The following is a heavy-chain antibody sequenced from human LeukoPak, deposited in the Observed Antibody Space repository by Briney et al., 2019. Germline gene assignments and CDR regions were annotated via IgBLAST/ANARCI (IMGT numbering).Heavy chain of an antibody. CDR2: IYTSGST. CDR3: ASFQYPAHFDY. D-gene: IGHD2-2*01. Sequence: PSETLSLTCTVSGGSISSSSYYWGWIRQPPGKGLEWIGYIYTSGSTNYNPSLKSRVTISVDTSKNQFSLKLSSVTAADTAVYYCASFQYPAHFDYWGQGTLVTVSS. CDR1: GGSISSSSYY. J-gene: IGHJ4*02. V-gene: IGHV4-61*05.